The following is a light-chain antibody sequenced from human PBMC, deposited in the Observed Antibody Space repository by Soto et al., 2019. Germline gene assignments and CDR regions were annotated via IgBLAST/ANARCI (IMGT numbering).Light chain of an antibody. J-gene: IGLJ3*02. CDR2: EVT. CDR3: SSFASSNTWV. CDR1: SSDVGAYNY. V-gene: IGLV2-8*01. Sequence: QSALTLPPSASGSPGQSVTISCTGTSSDVGAYNYVSWYQQHAGKAPKLVIYEVTKRPSGVPDRFSGSKSANTASLTVSGLQAEDEADYYCSSFASSNTWVFGGGTKVTVL.